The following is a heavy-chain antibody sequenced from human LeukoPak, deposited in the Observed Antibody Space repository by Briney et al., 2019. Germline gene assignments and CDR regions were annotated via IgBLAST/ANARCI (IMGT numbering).Heavy chain of an antibody. CDR2: INPSGGST. J-gene: IGHJ4*02. CDR1: GYTFTSYY. CDR3: ARGGAPSIAAAGKDFDY. D-gene: IGHD6-13*01. V-gene: IGHV1-46*01. Sequence: ASVKVSCKASGYTFTSYYMHWVRQAPGQGLEWMGIINPSGGSTSYAQKLQGRVTMTRDTSTSTVYMELSSLRSEDTAVYYCARGGAPSIAAAGKDFDYWGQGTLVTVSS.